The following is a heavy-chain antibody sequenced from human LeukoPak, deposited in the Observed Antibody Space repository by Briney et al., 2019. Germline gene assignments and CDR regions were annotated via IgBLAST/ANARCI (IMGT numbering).Heavy chain of an antibody. CDR1: GFSLRDYS. D-gene: IGHD6-6*01. CDR3: ARERGSSRFDDCYYYMDV. Sequence: GGSLRLSCAASGFSLRDYSMDWVRQAPGKGLEWVSSISSSSRYTFYVDSVKGRFTISRDNAKNSLYLQMNSLRAEDTAVYYCARERGSSRFDDCYYYMDVWGKGTTVTVSS. J-gene: IGHJ6*03. CDR2: ISSSSRYT. V-gene: IGHV3-21*01.